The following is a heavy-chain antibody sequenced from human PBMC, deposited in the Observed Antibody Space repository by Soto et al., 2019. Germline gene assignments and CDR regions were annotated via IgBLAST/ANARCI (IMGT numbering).Heavy chain of an antibody. D-gene: IGHD2-2*01. CDR3: ASAAIKDYYYGMDV. V-gene: IGHV4-31*03. Sequence: LSLTCTVSGGSISSGGYYWSWIRQRPGKGLEWIGYIYYSGSTYYNPSLKSRVTISVDTSKNQFSLKLSSVTAADTAVYYCASAAIKDYYYGMDVWGQGTTVTVSS. CDR1: GGSISSGGYY. CDR2: IYYSGST. J-gene: IGHJ6*02.